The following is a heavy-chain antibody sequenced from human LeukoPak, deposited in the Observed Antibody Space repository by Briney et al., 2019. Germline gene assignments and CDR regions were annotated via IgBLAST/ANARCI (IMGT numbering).Heavy chain of an antibody. CDR3: VKEYYHGSGSYFGGYGMDV. Sequence: GGSLRLSCSASGFTFSSYAMHWVRQAPGKGLEYVSAISSNGGSTYYADSVKGRFTISRDNSKNTLYLQMSSLRAEDTAVYYCVKEYYHGSGSYFGGYGMDVWGKGTTVTVSS. D-gene: IGHD3-10*01. V-gene: IGHV3-64D*06. CDR2: ISSNGGST. J-gene: IGHJ6*04. CDR1: GFTFSSYA.